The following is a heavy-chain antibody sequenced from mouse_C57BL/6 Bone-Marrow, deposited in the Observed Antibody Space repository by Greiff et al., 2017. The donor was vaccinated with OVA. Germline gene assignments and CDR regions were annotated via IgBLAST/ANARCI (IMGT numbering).Heavy chain of an antibody. V-gene: IGHV1-64*01. Sequence: VKLQQSGAELVKPGASVKLSCKASGYTFTSYWMHWVKQRPGQGLEWIGMIHPNSGSTNYNEKFKSKATLTVDKSSSTAYMQLSSLTSEDSAVYYCAAYDYDWYFDVWGTGTTVTVSS. CDR3: AAYDYDWYFDV. J-gene: IGHJ1*03. D-gene: IGHD2-4*01. CDR2: IHPNSGST. CDR1: GYTFTSYW.